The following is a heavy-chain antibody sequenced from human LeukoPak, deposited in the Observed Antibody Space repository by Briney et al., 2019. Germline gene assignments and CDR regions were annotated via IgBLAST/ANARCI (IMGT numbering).Heavy chain of an antibody. CDR1: GGSISSSSYY. V-gene: IGHV4-39*07. CDR3: ARGFVSGVFDY. D-gene: IGHD3-10*01. CDR2: INHSGST. Sequence: SETLSLTCTVSGGSISSSSYYWSWIRQPPGKGLEWIGEINHSGSTNYNPSLKSRVTISVDTSKNQFSLKLSSVTAADTAVYYCARGFVSGVFDYWGQGTLVTVSS. J-gene: IGHJ4*02.